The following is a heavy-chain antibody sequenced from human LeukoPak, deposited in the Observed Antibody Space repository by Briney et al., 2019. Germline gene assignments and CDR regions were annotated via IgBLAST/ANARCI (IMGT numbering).Heavy chain of an antibody. J-gene: IGHJ6*02. V-gene: IGHV5-10-1*04. CDR3: ARQGFVASYGVDV. CDR1: GYSFTSYW. Sequence: GESLRISCKGSGYSFTSYWISWVRQMPGKGVEWMGRIDPSDSSTNYSPSFQGQVTISADKSISTAYLQWSSLKASDTAEYYCARQGFVASYGVDVWGQGTTVTVSS. CDR2: IDPSDSST.